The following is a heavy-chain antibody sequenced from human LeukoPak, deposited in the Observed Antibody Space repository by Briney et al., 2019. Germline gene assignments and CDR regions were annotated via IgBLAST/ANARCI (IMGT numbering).Heavy chain of an antibody. J-gene: IGHJ4*02. CDR2: IKQDGSGK. D-gene: IGHD3-3*01. V-gene: IGHV3-7*01. CDR1: GFTFSSYW. CDR3: ARRGYDFWSGYSNFDY. Sequence: PGGSLRLSCATSGFTFSSYWMSWVRQAPGKGLEWVANIKQDGSGKYHVDSVKGRFTISRDNAKNSLYLQMNSLRAEDTAVYYCARRGYDFWSGYSNFDYWGQGTLVTVSS.